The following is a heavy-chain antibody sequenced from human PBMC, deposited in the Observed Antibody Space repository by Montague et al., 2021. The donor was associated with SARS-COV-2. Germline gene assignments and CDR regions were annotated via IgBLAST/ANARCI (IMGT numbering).Heavy chain of an antibody. CDR1: GGSISSDNW. Sequence: SETLSLTCAVSGGSISSDNWCSWVRQSPGKGLEWIGGIFHSGSTNYNPSLKSRVTMLVDKSKNNFSLKLSPAIAADTAMYYCASRSTMVRGVTKRNNWFDPWGRGILVTVSS. CDR2: IFHSGST. J-gene: IGHJ5*02. V-gene: IGHV4-4*02. D-gene: IGHD3-10*01. CDR3: ASRSTMVRGVTKRNNWFDP.